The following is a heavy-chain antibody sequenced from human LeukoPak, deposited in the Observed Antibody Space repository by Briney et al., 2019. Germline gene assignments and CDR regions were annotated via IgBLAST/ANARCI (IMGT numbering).Heavy chain of an antibody. V-gene: IGHV3-23*01. CDR3: AMGPDTALVKNYYMDV. J-gene: IGHJ6*03. CDR2: ISRNSATT. D-gene: IGHD5-18*01. CDR1: GLNFNNYA. Sequence: GGSLRLSCAASGLNFNNYAMSWVRQAPGKGLEWVSVISRNSATTYYADSVKGRFTTSRDNSRNTVDLHMNNLRVEDTAKYYCAMGPDTALVKNYYMDVWGTGTTVTISS.